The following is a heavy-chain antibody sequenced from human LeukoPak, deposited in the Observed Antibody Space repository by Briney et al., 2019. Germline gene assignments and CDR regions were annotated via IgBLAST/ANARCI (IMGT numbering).Heavy chain of an antibody. D-gene: IGHD1-7*01. Sequence: GGSLRLSCAASGFTFSSYWMSWVRQAPGKGLEWVANIKQDGSEKYYVDSVEGRFTIFRDNAKNSLYLQMNSLRAEDTAVYYCARDLAGTTVGFDPWGQGTLVTVSS. CDR2: IKQDGSEK. CDR1: GFTFSSYW. V-gene: IGHV3-7*01. CDR3: ARDLAGTTVGFDP. J-gene: IGHJ5*02.